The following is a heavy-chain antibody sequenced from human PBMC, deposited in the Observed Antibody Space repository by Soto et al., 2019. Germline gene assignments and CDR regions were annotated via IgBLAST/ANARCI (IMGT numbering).Heavy chain of an antibody. CDR2: ISSSSSYI. J-gene: IGHJ6*02. V-gene: IGHV3-21*01. D-gene: IGHD2-2*01. CDR1: GFTFSSYS. Sequence: GGSLRLSCAASGFTFSSYSMNWVRQAPGKGLEWVSSISSSSSYIYYADSVKGRFTISRDNAKNSLYLQMNSLRAEDTAVYYCARDRDPGEVVPAAMYYYYYGMDVWGQGTTVTVSS. CDR3: ARDRDPGEVVPAAMYYYYYGMDV.